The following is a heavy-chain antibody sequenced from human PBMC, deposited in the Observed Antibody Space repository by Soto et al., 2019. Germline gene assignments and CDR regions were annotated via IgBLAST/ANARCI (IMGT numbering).Heavy chain of an antibody. J-gene: IGHJ4*02. D-gene: IGHD2-21*02. CDR3: TNDVTGDVGADY. V-gene: IGHV3-23*04. CDR2: VKTTGDTT. CDR1: GFAFSRYV. Sequence: EVQLVESGGGLVQPGGSLTLSCAASGFAFSRYVMSWVRQAPGKGLEWVSTVKTTGDTTFYAGPVKGRFTASRDDSKSTLYLHMSSLRVEDTATYYCTNDVTGDVGADYWGQGTPVTVSS.